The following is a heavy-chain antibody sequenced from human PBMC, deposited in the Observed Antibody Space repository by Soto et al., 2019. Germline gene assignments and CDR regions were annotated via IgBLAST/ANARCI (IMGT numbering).Heavy chain of an antibody. D-gene: IGHD3-10*01. V-gene: IGHV3-15*01. CDR2: IKSKTDGGTT. Sequence: GGSLRLSCAASGFSFTNAWMSWVRQAPGKGLEWVGRIKSKTDGGTTDYAAPVKGRFNISRDDSKTTLYLEMNTLKTEDTAVYYCATYGSGPSDYWGQGTLVTVSS. CDR3: ATYGSGPSDY. CDR1: GFSFTNAW. J-gene: IGHJ4*02.